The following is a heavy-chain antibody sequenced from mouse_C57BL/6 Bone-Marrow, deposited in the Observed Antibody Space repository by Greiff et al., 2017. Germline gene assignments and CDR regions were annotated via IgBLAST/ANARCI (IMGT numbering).Heavy chain of an antibody. D-gene: IGHD2-4*01. CDR1: GYTFTDYE. CDR2: IDPETGGT. CDR3: TFYDYGG. J-gene: IGHJ2*01. Sequence: QVQLKQSGAELVRPGASVTLSCKASGYTFTDYEMHWVKQTPVHGLEWIGAIDPETGGTAYNQKFKGKAILTADKSSSTAYMDLRSLTSEDSAVYYCTFYDYGGWGQGTTLTVSS. V-gene: IGHV1-15*01.